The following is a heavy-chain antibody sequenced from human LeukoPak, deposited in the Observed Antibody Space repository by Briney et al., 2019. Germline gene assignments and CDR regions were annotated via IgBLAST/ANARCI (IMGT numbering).Heavy chain of an antibody. D-gene: IGHD6-19*01. Sequence: ASVKVSCKASGGTFSSYAISWVRQAPGQGLEWMGRIIPILGIANYAQKFQGRVTITADKSTSTAYMELSSLRSEDTAVYYCARDGLIAVAGSYFDYWGQGTLVTVSS. J-gene: IGHJ4*02. CDR3: ARDGLIAVAGSYFDY. V-gene: IGHV1-69*04. CDR2: IIPILGIA. CDR1: GGTFSSYA.